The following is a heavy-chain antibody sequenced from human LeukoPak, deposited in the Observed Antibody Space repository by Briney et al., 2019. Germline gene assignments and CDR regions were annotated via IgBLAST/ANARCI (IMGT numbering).Heavy chain of an antibody. CDR1: GGSISSGGYY. J-gene: IGHJ3*02. Sequence: SQTLSLTCTVSGGSISSGGYYWSWIRQPAGKGLEWIGRIYTSGSTNYNPSLKSRVTISVDTSKNQFSLKLSSVTAADTAVYYCASERLPLTIFGVQSLFDIWGQGTMVTVSS. V-gene: IGHV4-61*02. D-gene: IGHD3-3*01. CDR2: IYTSGST. CDR3: ASERLPLTIFGVQSLFDI.